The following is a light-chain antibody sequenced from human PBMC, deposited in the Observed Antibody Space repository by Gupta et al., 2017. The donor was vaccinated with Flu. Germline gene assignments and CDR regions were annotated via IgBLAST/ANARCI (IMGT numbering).Light chain of an antibody. CDR3: QKYNNWGT. J-gene: IGKJ1*01. V-gene: IGKV3-15*01. CDR2: GTS. CDR1: QSVSSN. Sequence: PGDRATLSCRASQSVSSNLDWYQQKPGQAPRLLIYGTSTRATGIPARCSGSGSGTELTLTIRSLQAEDVAVYYCQKYNNWGTFGQGTKVEIK.